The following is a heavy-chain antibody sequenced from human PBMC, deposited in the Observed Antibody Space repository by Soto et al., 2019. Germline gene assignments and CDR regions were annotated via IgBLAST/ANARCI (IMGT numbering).Heavy chain of an antibody. D-gene: IGHD3-10*01. J-gene: IGHJ4*02. CDR2: ISYSGST. CDR3: VRDGHTYGSFDS. CDR1: GGSISSYY. V-gene: IGHV4-59*01. Sequence: SETLSLTCTVSGGSISSYYWTWIRQSPGKGLEWIGYISYSGSTNYNPSLKSRVTISGDTSKNQFSLKLSSVTAADTAVYYCVRDGHTYGSFDSWGQGTLVTVSS.